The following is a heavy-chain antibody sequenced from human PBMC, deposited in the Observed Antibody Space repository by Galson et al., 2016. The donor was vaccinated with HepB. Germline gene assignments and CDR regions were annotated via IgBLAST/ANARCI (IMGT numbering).Heavy chain of an antibody. Sequence: SLRLSCAASGFGFSGSSMHWVRQASGKGLEWLGRIRSRNNGYATDYAASVRGRFTISRDDSKNTAYLQMNSLRAEDTAVYYCARTGTPNYYHYYGMDVWGQGTTVTVSS. CDR1: GFGFSGSS. V-gene: IGHV3-73*01. CDR2: IRSRNNGYAT. CDR3: ARTGTPNYYHYYGMDV. J-gene: IGHJ6*02. D-gene: IGHD1-1*01.